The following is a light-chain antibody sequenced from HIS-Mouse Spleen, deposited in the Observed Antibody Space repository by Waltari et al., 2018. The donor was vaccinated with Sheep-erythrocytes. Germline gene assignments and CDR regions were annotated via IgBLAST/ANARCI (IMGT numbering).Light chain of an antibody. V-gene: IGLV2-23*01. CDR3: CSYAGSSTPWV. Sequence: QSALTQPASVSGSPGQSITISCTGTSSDVGSYNLVSGYQQHPGKAPKLMIYEGSKRPSGASNRFSGSKSGNTASLTISGLQAEDEADYYCCSYAGSSTPWVFGGGTKLTVL. CDR1: SSDVGSYNL. CDR2: EGS. J-gene: IGLJ3*02.